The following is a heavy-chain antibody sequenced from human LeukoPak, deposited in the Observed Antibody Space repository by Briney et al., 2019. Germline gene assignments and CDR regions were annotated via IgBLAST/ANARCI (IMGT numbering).Heavy chain of an antibody. Sequence: GGSLRLSCAASGFTFSSYEMNWVRQAPGKGLEWVAVISYDGSNKYYADSVKGRFTISRDNSKNTLYLQMNSLRAEDTAVYYCARDPAIPQGVYWGQGTLVTVSS. CDR2: ISYDGSNK. CDR3: ARDPAIPQGVY. CDR1: GFTFSSYE. V-gene: IGHV3-30-3*01. J-gene: IGHJ4*02. D-gene: IGHD3-16*01.